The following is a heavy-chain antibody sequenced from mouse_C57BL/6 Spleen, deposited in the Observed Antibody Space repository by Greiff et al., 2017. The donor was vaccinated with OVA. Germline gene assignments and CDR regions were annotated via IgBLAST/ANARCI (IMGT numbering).Heavy chain of an antibody. J-gene: IGHJ4*01. D-gene: IGHD2-5*01. V-gene: IGHV1-82*01. CDR1: GYAFSSSW. CDR2: IYPGDGDT. CDR3: ARCSYSKYDAMDY. Sequence: QVQLQQSGPELVKPGASVKISCKASGYAFSSSWLNWVKQRPGKGLEWIGRIYPGDGDTNYNGKFKGKATMTADKSYSTTYIQLSNLTSEDSAVYFCARCSYSKYDAMDYWGQGTSVTVSS.